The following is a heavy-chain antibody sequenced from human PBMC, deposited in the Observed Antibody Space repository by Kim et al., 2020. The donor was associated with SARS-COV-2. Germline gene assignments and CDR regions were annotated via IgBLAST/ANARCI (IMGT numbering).Heavy chain of an antibody. D-gene: IGHD3-10*01. Sequence: SVKVSCKASGGTFSSYAISWVRQAPGQGLEWMGGIIPIFGTANYAQKFQGRVTITADESTSTAYMELSSLRSEDTAVYYCAASNRAGPGDFDYWGQGTLVTVSS. CDR2: IIPIFGTA. CDR3: AASNRAGPGDFDY. V-gene: IGHV1-69*13. J-gene: IGHJ4*02. CDR1: GGTFSSYA.